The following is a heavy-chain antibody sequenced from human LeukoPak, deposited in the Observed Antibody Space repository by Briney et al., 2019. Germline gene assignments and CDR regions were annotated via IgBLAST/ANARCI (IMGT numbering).Heavy chain of an antibody. CDR3: TRTFAVAGIPSPGY. CDR1: GFTFGDYA. Sequence: TGGSLRLSCTASGFTFGDYAMSWVRQAPGKGLEWVGFIRSKAYGGTTEYAASVKGRFTISRDDSKRIAYLQMNSLKTEDTAVYYCTRTFAVAGIPSPGYWGQGTLVTVS. CDR2: IRSKAYGGTT. D-gene: IGHD6-19*01. V-gene: IGHV3-49*04. J-gene: IGHJ4*02.